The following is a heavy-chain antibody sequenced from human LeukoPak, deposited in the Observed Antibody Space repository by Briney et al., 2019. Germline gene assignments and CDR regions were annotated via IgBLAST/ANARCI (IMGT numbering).Heavy chain of an antibody. V-gene: IGHV3-7*03. Sequence: PGGSLRLSCAASGFTFSSYWMRWVRQAPGKGLEWVANIKQDGSERNYVDSVKGRFTISRDNAKNSLYLQMNSLRAEDTAVYYCASGLELDYWGQGTLVTVSS. J-gene: IGHJ4*02. CDR3: ASGLELDY. CDR2: IKQDGSER. CDR1: GFTFSSYW.